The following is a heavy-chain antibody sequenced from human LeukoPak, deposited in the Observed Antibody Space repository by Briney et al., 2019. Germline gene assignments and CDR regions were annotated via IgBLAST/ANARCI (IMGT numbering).Heavy chain of an antibody. CDR3: ARVLFNSGYDY. Sequence: ASVKVSCKTSGSTFTGAYMHWVRQAPGQGLEWMGWINPNSGETKFAQKFQGRVTMTRDTSISTVYMDLGGLRSDDTAVHYCARVLFNSGYDYWGQGSLVTVSS. D-gene: IGHD3-9*01. V-gene: IGHV1-2*02. J-gene: IGHJ4*02. CDR2: INPNSGET. CDR1: GSTFTGAY.